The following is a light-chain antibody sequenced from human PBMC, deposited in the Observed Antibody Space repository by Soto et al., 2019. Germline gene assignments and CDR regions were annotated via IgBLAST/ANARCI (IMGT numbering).Light chain of an antibody. V-gene: IGLV4-60*02. CDR1: SGHSSFI. Sequence: QSVLTQSSSASASLGSSVKLTCTLSSGHSSFIIAWHQQQPGKAPRYLMKLEGSGNYNKGRGVPDRFSGSSSGADRYLTIPNLQFEDEADYYCETGDSDTVVFGGGTQLTVL. CDR2: LEGSGNY. J-gene: IGLJ7*01. CDR3: ETGDSDTVV.